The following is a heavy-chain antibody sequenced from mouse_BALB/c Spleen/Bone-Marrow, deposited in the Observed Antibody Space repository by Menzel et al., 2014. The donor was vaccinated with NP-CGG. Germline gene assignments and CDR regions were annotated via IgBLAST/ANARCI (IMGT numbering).Heavy chain of an antibody. CDR2: IDPENDNT. CDR1: GFNIKDYY. CDR3: AERGMIPTGFAY. J-gene: IGHJ3*01. Sequence: EVKLVESGAELVRPGALVKLSCKVSGFNIKDYYMHWVKQRPEQGLEWIGWIDPENDNTIYDPKFQGKASITADTSSNTAYLQLSSLTSEDTAVYYCAERGMIPTGFAYWGQGTLVTVSA. D-gene: IGHD2-3*01. V-gene: IGHV14-1*02.